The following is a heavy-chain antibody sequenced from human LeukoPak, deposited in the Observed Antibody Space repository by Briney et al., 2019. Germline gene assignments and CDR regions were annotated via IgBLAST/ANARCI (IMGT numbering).Heavy chain of an antibody. J-gene: IGHJ6*04. Sequence: SETLSLTCAVYGGSFSGYYWSWIRQPPGKGLEWIGEINHSGSTNYNPSLKSRVTISVDTSKNQFSLKLSSLTAADTAVYYCARGKPFLVRHPYGMDVWGKGTTVTVSS. D-gene: IGHD2/OR15-2a*01. V-gene: IGHV4-34*01. CDR2: INHSGST. CDR3: ARGKPFLVRHPYGMDV. CDR1: GGSFSGYY.